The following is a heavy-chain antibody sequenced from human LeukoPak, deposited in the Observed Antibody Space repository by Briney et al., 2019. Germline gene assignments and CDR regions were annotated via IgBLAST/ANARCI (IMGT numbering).Heavy chain of an antibody. D-gene: IGHD3-22*01. CDR1: GGSVSSGSYY. J-gene: IGHJ6*02. CDR3: ARGLNYYDSSGYYPPTYGMDV. V-gene: IGHV4-61*01. Sequence: SETQSLTCTVSGGSVSSGSYYWSWIRQPPGKGLEWIGYIYYSGSTNYNPSLKSRVTISVDTSKNQFSLKLSSVTAADTAVYYCARGLNYYDSSGYYPPTYGMDVWGQGTTVTVSS. CDR2: IYYSGST.